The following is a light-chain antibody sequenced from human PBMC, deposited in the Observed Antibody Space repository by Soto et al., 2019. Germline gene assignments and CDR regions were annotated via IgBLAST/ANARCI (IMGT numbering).Light chain of an antibody. CDR2: AAS. CDR1: QSISNY. CDR3: QHSYSTPRT. Sequence: DIQMTQSPSSLSASVGDRVTITCRASQSISNYLSRYQQYPGKAPKLLIYAASSFQSGVPSRFTGSGSGTDFTLTITSLQPEDFATYYCQHSYSTPRTFGGGTRVESK. J-gene: IGKJ4*01. V-gene: IGKV1-39*01.